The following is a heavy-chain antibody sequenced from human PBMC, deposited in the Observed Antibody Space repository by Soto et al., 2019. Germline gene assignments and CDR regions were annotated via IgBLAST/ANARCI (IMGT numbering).Heavy chain of an antibody. CDR3: ARSPGGYCSGGSCYAYYQD. V-gene: IGHV1-69*02. CDR1: GGTFSSYT. CDR2: IIPMLDIA. D-gene: IGHD2-15*01. Sequence: SVKVSCKASGGTFSSYTITWVRQAPGQGLEWMGRIIPMLDIANYAQKFQGRVTITADKSTSTAYMELSSLRSEDTAVYYCARSPGGYCSGGSCYAYYQDWGQAPWSPSPQ. J-gene: IGHJ1*01.